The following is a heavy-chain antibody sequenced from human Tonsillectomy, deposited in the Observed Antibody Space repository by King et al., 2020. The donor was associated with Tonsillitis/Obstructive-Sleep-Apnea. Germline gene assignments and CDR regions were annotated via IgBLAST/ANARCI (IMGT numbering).Heavy chain of an antibody. J-gene: IGHJ4*02. Sequence: VQLVESGGGVVQPGRSLRLSCTASGFTFSTYGMHWVRQAPGKGLEWVAFISYDGNNKYYADSVKGRFTISRDNSKNTLYLQMISLIAEDTAVYYCAKEEEGDYEETGFDYWGQGTLVTVSS. CDR3: AKEEEGDYEETGFDY. D-gene: IGHD4-17*01. V-gene: IGHV3-30*18. CDR1: GFTFSTYG. CDR2: ISYDGNNK.